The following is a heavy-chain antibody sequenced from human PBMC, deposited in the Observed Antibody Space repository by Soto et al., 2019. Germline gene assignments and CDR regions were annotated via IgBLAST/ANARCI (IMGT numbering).Heavy chain of an antibody. V-gene: IGHV4-34*01. D-gene: IGHD2-2*01. CDR2: INHSGST. Sequence: SETLSLTCAVYGGYFGGYYWSWIRQPPGKGLEWIGEINHSGSTNYNPSLKSRVTISVDTSKNQFSLKLSSVTAADTAVYYCALLNQRNFDYWGQGTLVTVSS. CDR3: ALLNQRNFDY. CDR1: GGYFGGYY. J-gene: IGHJ4*02.